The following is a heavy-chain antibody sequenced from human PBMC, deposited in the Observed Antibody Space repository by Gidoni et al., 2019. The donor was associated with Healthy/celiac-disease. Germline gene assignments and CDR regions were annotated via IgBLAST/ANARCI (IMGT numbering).Heavy chain of an antibody. CDR2: IYYSGST. D-gene: IGHD6-19*01. Sequence: QVQLQESGPGLVKPSETLSPTCTVSGGSISSYYWSWIRQPPGKGLEWIGYIYYSGSTNYNPSLKSRVTISVDTSKNQFSLKLSSVTAADTAVYYCARESVGSSGPMGDAFDIWGQGTMVTVSS. V-gene: IGHV4-59*01. CDR3: ARESVGSSGPMGDAFDI. J-gene: IGHJ3*02. CDR1: GGSISSYY.